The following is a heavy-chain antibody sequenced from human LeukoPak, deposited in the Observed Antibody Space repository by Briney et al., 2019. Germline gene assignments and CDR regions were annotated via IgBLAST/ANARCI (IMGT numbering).Heavy chain of an antibody. D-gene: IGHD2-2*02. CDR2: INPGNGDT. CDR1: GYSFTSQD. J-gene: IGHJ4*02. V-gene: IGHV1-3*03. Sequence: GASVKVSCKTSGYSFTSQDMHWVRQAPGQSLEWMGCINPGNGDTKYSQEFQGRVTITRDTSATTAYMELSNLGSDDMAVYYCTLYNYWGQGTLVTVSS. CDR3: TLYNY.